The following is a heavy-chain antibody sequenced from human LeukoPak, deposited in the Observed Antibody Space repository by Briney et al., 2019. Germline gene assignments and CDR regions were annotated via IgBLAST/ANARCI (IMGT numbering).Heavy chain of an antibody. Sequence: PGGALRLSCAASGCTFSSYERNGVGQAPGKGLEWVSYISSSGSTIYYAASVKGRFTISRDNAKNSLYLQMNRLRAEDTAVYYCARAPQGSNSLDYWGQGTLVTVSS. V-gene: IGHV3-48*03. CDR1: GCTFSSYE. CDR2: ISSSGSTI. J-gene: IGHJ4*02. CDR3: ARAPQGSNSLDY. D-gene: IGHD2-2*01.